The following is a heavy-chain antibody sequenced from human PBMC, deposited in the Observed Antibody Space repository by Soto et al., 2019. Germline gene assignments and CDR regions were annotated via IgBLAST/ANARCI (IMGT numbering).Heavy chain of an antibody. CDR2: INSSSPYI. CDR3: ARGGYCSSTSCPLLPFDD. J-gene: IGHJ4*02. CDR1: GFTFSTYI. V-gene: IGHV3-21*01. Sequence: EVQLVESGGGLVKPGGSLRLSCAASGFTFSTYIMNWVRQAPGKGLEWVSSINSSSPYIYYADSLKGRFTISRDNAKNSLYLQMNSLRAEDTAVYYCARGGYCSSTSCPLLPFDDWGQGTLVTVSS. D-gene: IGHD2-2*01.